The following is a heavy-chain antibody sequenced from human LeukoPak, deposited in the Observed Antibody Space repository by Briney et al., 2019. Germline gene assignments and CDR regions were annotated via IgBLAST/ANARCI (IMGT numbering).Heavy chain of an antibody. D-gene: IGHD3-22*01. CDR3: AKEFSGYLASFEY. CDR1: GFTFSSYG. Sequence: GGPLRLSCAASGFTFSSYGMHWVRQAPGKGLEWVAMTSFDGSYKNYADSVKGRFTISRDNSKNRLYLQMNRLRAEDTAVYYCAKEFSGYLASFEYWGQGTLVTVSS. CDR2: TSFDGSYK. V-gene: IGHV3-30*18. J-gene: IGHJ4*02.